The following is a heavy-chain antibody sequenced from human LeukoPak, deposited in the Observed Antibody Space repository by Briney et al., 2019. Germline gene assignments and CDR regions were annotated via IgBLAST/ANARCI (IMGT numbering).Heavy chain of an antibody. J-gene: IGHJ4*02. CDR2: ISYDGSNK. D-gene: IGHD1-26*01. Sequence: GGSLRLSCAASGFSFSSYAMHWVRQAPGKGLEWVVVISYDGSNKYYADSVKGRFTISRDNSKNTLYLQMNSLRAEDTAVYYCAGDRATSYFDYWGQGALVTISS. CDR1: GFSFSSYA. CDR3: AGDRATSYFDY. V-gene: IGHV3-30*04.